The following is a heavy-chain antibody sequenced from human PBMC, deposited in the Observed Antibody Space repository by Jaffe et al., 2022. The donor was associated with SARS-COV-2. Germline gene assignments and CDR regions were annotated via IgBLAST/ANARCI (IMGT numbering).Heavy chain of an antibody. CDR3: ARGAGYYDNSGYWYYFDY. V-gene: IGHV4-30-4*01. J-gene: IGHJ4*02. CDR2: IYYSGST. CDR1: GGSISSGDYY. D-gene: IGHD3-22*01. Sequence: QVQLQESGPGLVKPSQTLSLTCTVSGGSISSGDYYWSWIRQPPGKGLEWIGYIYYSGSTYYNPSLKSRVTISVDTSKNQFSLKLSSVTAADTAVYYCARGAGYYDNSGYWYYFDYWGQGTLVTVSS.